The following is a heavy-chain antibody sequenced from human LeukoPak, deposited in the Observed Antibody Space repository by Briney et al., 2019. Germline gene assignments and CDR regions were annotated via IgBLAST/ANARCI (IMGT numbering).Heavy chain of an antibody. Sequence: PGGSLRLSCTVSGFTFSSHWMSWVRQAPGKGLEWVANINPDGNDKQYVDSVKGRFTISRDNSKNTLYLQMNSLRAEDTAVYYCAKDNSSPHPPFWGAARIDAFDIWGQGTMVTVSS. V-gene: IGHV3-7*03. CDR3: AKDNSSPHPPFWGAARIDAFDI. CDR2: INPDGNDK. CDR1: GFTFSSHW. D-gene: IGHD6-6*01. J-gene: IGHJ3*02.